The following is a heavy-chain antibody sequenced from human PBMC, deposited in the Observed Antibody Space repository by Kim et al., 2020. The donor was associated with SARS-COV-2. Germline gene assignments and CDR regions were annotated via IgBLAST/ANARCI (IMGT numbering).Heavy chain of an antibody. CDR1: GYTFTSYG. CDR3: AREGDYYGSGSAPGCFQH. J-gene: IGHJ1*01. V-gene: IGHV1-18*04. Sequence: ASVKVSCKASGYTFTSYGISWVRQAPGQGLEWMGWISAYNGNTNYAQKLQGRVTMTTDTSTSTAYMELRSLRSDDTAVYYCAREGDYYGSGSAPGCFQHWGQGTLVTVSS. CDR2: ISAYNGNT. D-gene: IGHD3-10*01.